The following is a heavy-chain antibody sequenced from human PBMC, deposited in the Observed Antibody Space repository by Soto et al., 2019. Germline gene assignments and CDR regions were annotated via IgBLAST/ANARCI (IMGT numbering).Heavy chain of an antibody. CDR1: GVTFRDLS. CDR3: ARGVTDILTGYYIDS. Sequence: GGSLRLSCEVSGVTFRDLSMHWVRQAPGKGLEWVSLISYDGSIKYYADSVRGRFTISRDDSKNTVFLQMNSLRAEDTAVYFCARGVTDILTGYYIDSWGQGTRVTVSS. J-gene: IGHJ4*02. CDR2: ISYDGSIK. D-gene: IGHD3-9*01. V-gene: IGHV3-30*04.